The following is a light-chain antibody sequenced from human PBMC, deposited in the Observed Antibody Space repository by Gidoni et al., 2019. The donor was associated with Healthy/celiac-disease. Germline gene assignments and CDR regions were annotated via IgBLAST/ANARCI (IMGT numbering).Light chain of an antibody. Sequence: EIVMTQSPATLSVSPGERATLSCRASQRVSSNLAWYQQKPGQAPKLLIHGASTRATGIPARLSGRGSGKELTLTISSLKSEDFAVYYGQQYNNWPYTFGHGTKLEIK. CDR1: QRVSSN. CDR3: QQYNNWPYT. J-gene: IGKJ2*01. V-gene: IGKV3-15*01. CDR2: GAS.